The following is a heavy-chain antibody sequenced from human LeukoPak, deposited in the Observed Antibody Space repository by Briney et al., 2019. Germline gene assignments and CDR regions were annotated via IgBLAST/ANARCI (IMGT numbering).Heavy chain of an antibody. CDR3: AKDEWYCSSTSCYPFDY. V-gene: IGHV3-23*01. CDR1: GFTFSSYA. Sequence: GGSLRLSCAASGFTFSSYAMTWVRQAPGKGLEWVSAISGSGGSTYYADSVKGRFTISRDNSKNTLYLQMNSLRAEDTAVYYCAKDEWYCSSTSCYPFDYWGQGTLVTVSS. D-gene: IGHD2-2*01. CDR2: ISGSGGST. J-gene: IGHJ4*02.